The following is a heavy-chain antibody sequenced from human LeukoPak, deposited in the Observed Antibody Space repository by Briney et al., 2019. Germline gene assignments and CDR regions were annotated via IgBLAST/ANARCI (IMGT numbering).Heavy chain of an antibody. CDR3: ARAVGSSHYFDY. D-gene: IGHD6-6*01. Sequence: SETLSLTCTVSGGSISSYYWSWIRQPPGKGLEWIGYIYYSGSTNYNPSLKRRVTISVDTSKNQFSLKLSSVTAADTAVYYCARAVGSSHYFDYWGQGTLVTVSS. CDR2: IYYSGST. CDR1: GGSISSYY. J-gene: IGHJ4*02. V-gene: IGHV4-59*01.